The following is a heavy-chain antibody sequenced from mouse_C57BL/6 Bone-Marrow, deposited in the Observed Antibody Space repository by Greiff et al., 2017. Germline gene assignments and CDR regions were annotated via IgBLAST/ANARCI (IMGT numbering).Heavy chain of an antibody. Sequence: QVQLQQPGAELVRPGASVKLSCKASGYTFTGYWMHWVKQRPGQGLAWIGVIDPSDSYTNYNQKFKGKATLTVDTSSSTAYMQLSSLTSEDSAVYDWAISTGFAYWGQGTLVTVSA. CDR1: GYTFTGYW. V-gene: IGHV1-59*01. CDR3: AISTGFAY. J-gene: IGHJ3*01. CDR2: IDPSDSYT.